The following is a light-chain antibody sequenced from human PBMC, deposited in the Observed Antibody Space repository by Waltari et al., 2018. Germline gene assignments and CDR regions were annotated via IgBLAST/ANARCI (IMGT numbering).Light chain of an antibody. CDR2: LGS. J-gene: IGKJ3*01. Sequence: DIVMTQSPLSLPVTPGEPASMSCRSSQSLLHSNGNNYLGWYLQKPGQSPQLLIFLGSTRASGVPDRFSGSGSGTDFTLKISRVEAEDVGVYYCMQSLQTPGTFGPGTKVDIK. CDR1: QSLLHSNGNNY. V-gene: IGKV2-28*01. CDR3: MQSLQTPGT.